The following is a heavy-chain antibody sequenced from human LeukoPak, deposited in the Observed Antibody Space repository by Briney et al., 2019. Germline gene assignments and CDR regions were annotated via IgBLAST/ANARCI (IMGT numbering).Heavy chain of an antibody. Sequence: SGPTLVKPTQTLTLTCTFSGFELSTSGMCVSWIRQPPGKALEWLAHIDWDDDKYYTTSLQTRLTISKDTSKNQVVLTMTNMVRGQRATYYYARNSRSIGSAATGFDYWGQGTLVTVSS. V-gene: IGHV2-70*13. CDR1: GFELSTSGMC. CDR2: IDWDDDK. J-gene: IGHJ4*02. CDR3: ARNSRSIGSAATGFDY. D-gene: IGHD5/OR15-5a*01.